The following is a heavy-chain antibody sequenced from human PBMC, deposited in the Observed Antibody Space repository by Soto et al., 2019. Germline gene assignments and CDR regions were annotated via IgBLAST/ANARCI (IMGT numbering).Heavy chain of an antibody. V-gene: IGHV4-4*07. Sequence: SETLSLTCTVSGASISGSYWSWIRKSAGKGLEWIGRIYATGTTDYNPSLKSRVMMSVDTSKKQFSLKLRSVTAADTAVYYCVRDGTKTLRDWFDPWGQGISVTDSS. CDR3: VRDGTKTLRDWFDP. CDR2: IYATGTT. CDR1: GASISGSY. D-gene: IGHD1-1*01. J-gene: IGHJ5*02.